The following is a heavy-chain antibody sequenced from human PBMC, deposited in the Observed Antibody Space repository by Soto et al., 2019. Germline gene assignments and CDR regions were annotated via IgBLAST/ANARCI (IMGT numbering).Heavy chain of an antibody. CDR2: IYYSGST. J-gene: IGHJ6*02. D-gene: IGHD6-13*01. CDR3: ARDGRAAADPGATYGMDV. CDR1: GCSVSSGIYY. V-gene: IGHV4-61*01. Sequence: SETLSLTCTVSGCSVSSGIYYLSWIRQPPGKGLEWIGYIYYSGSTNYNPSLKSRVTISVDTSKNQFSLKLSSVTAADTAVYYCARDGRAAADPGATYGMDVWGQGTTVTVSS.